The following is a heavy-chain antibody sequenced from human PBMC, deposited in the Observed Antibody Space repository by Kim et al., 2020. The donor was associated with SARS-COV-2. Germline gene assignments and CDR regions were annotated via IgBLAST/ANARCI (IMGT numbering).Heavy chain of an antibody. Sequence: KFQGRVTMTRATSTSTVYMELSSLRSEDTAVYYCARVGPYYYDSSGYFDYWGQGTLVTVPS. V-gene: IGHV1-46*01. D-gene: IGHD3-22*01. J-gene: IGHJ4*02. CDR3: ARVGPYYYDSSGYFDY.